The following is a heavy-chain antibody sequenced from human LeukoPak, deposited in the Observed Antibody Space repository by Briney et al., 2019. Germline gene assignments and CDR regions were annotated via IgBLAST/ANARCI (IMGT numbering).Heavy chain of an antibody. D-gene: IGHD6-13*01. J-gene: IGHJ3*02. CDR2: IYYSGST. Sequence: SQTLSLTCTVSGYAITSGGFSWSWIREPPGKGLEWIGYIYYSGSTNYNPSLKSRVTISVDTSKNQFSLKLSSVTAADTAVYYCASWTAAGPPDAFDIWGQGTMVTVSS. CDR1: GYAITSGGFS. V-gene: IGHV4-61*08. CDR3: ASWTAAGPPDAFDI.